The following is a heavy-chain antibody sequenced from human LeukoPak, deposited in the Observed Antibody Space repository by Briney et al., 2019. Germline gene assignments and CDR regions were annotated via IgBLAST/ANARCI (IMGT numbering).Heavy chain of an antibody. V-gene: IGHV3-74*01. Sequence: SGGSLRLSCAASGFTFSSHYMHWVRQAPGKGLVWVSRINSDGISTTYADSLKGRFTISRDNAKNTLYLQMNSLRAEDTAVYYCARGDTSTWYWYFDLWGRGTLVTVSS. CDR3: ARGDTSTWYWYFDL. D-gene: IGHD6-13*01. J-gene: IGHJ2*01. CDR1: GFTFSSHY. CDR2: INSDGIST.